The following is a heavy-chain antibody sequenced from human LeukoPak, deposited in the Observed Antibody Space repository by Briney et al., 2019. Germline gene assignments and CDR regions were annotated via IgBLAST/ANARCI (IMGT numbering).Heavy chain of an antibody. Sequence: GASVKVSCKASGYTFTGYYMHWVRQAPGQGLECIGRINPNSGGTNYAQKFQGRVTMTRDTSISTAYMELSRLRSDDTAVYYCARWGGYSHYYYMDVWGKGTTVTVSS. CDR1: GYTFTGYY. CDR2: INPNSGGT. V-gene: IGHV1-2*06. CDR3: ARWGGYSHYYYMDV. J-gene: IGHJ6*03. D-gene: IGHD5-12*01.